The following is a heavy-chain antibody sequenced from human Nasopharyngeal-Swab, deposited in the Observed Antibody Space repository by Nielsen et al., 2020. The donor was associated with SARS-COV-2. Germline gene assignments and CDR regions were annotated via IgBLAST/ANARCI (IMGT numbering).Heavy chain of an antibody. CDR2: MNPNSGNT. J-gene: IGHJ6*02. Sequence: ASVKVSCKASGYTFTSYDINWVRQATGQGLEWMGWMNPNSGNTGYAQKFQGRVTVTRNTSISTAYMELSSLRSEDTAVYYCARGSGVVVVAATLHYYYGMDVWGQGTTVTVSS. CDR3: ARGSGVVVVAATLHYYYGMDV. V-gene: IGHV1-8*01. CDR1: GYTFTSYD. D-gene: IGHD2-15*01.